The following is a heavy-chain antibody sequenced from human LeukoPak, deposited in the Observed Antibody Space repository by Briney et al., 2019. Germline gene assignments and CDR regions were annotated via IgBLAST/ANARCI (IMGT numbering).Heavy chain of an antibody. J-gene: IGHJ4*02. V-gene: IGHV3-66*04. CDR3: ARQRLLYFFVY. CDR2: IYSRGTT. Sequence: GGSLRLSCAVSGFTASSEDMTWVRQAPGKGLEWVSVIYSRGTTSYRDSVKGRFTISRDFSNNTVYLQMNNLTAEDTAIYYCARQRLLYFFVYWGPGTLVTVSS. D-gene: IGHD2-8*01. CDR1: GFTASSED.